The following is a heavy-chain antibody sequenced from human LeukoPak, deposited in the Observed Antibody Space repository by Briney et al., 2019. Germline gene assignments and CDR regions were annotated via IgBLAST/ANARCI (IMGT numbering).Heavy chain of an antibody. V-gene: IGHV4-39*07. CDR3: GRGFIVAGFGHPFDY. Sequence: SETLSLTCTVSGDSISSRSYYWGWIRQPPGKELEWIGSIYFSGSTFYNPSLKSRDTISVDTSNNQFSLKINSMTAADTAMYYCGRGFIVAGFGHPFDYWGQGTLVTVSS. J-gene: IGHJ4*02. CDR1: GDSISSRSYY. D-gene: IGHD2-15*01. CDR2: IYFSGST.